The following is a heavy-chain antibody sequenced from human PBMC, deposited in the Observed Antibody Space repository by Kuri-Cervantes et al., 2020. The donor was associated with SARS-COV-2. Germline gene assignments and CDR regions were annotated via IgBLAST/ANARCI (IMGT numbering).Heavy chain of an antibody. CDR1: GYTFTSYA. J-gene: IGHJ3*02. CDR2: INPNSGGT. D-gene: IGHD3-22*01. Sequence: ASVKVSCKASGYTFTSYAMHWVRQAPGQGLEWMGWINPNSGGTNYAQKFQGRVTMTGDTSISTAYMELSRLRSDDTAVYYCAREWLAARTDAFDIWGQGTMVTVSS. CDR3: AREWLAARTDAFDI. V-gene: IGHV1-2*02.